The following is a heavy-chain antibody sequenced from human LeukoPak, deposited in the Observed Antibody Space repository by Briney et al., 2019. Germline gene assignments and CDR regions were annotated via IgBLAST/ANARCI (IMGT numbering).Heavy chain of an antibody. CDR3: AREKARITIFGVVTAGGNWFDP. V-gene: IGHV4-59*01. J-gene: IGHJ5*02. Sequence: SETLSLTCTVSGGSISSYYWSWIRQPPGKGLEWIGYIYYSGSTNYNPSLKSRVTISVDTSKNQFSLKLSPVTAADTAVYYCAREKARITIFGVVTAGGNWFDPWGQGTLVTVSS. CDR1: GGSISSYY. D-gene: IGHD3-3*01. CDR2: IYYSGST.